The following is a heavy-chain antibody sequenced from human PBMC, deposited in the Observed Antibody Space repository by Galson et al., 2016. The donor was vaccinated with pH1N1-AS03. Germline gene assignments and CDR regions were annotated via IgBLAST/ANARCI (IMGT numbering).Heavy chain of an antibody. J-gene: IGHJ3*02. V-gene: IGHV5-51*01. CDR1: GYTFSDYW. Sequence: QSGAEVKKPGESLKISCKGSGYTFSDYWIGWVRQMPGKGLEWMGIIYPGDSDTRYSPSFQGQVTISVDKSVSTAYLQWSSLRASDTAIYFCARHLGPTGEGQGRDVLEIWGQGTMVTVSS. CDR2: IYPGDSDT. D-gene: IGHD7-27*01. CDR3: ARHLGPTGEGQGRDVLEI.